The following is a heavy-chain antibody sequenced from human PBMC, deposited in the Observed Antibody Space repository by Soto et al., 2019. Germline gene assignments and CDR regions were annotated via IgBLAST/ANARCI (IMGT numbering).Heavy chain of an antibody. J-gene: IGHJ5*02. D-gene: IGHD3-3*01. CDR3: ARGHGVTIFGVVNLPFDP. Sequence: ASVKVSCKASGYTFMKYGISWVRQAPGQGPEWVGWISPDKVNTYYAQNIQGRVTMTRNTSTSTAYMELSSLRSEDTAVYYCARGHGVTIFGVVNLPFDPWGQGTLVTVSS. V-gene: IGHV1-18*01. CDR1: GYTFMKYG. CDR2: ISPDKVNT.